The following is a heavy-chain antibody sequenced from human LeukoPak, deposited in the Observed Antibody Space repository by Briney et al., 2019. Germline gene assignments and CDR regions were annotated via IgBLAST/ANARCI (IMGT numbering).Heavy chain of an antibody. D-gene: IGHD2-2*01. CDR3: ARDPLGRPCSYDSTSCYPQH. Sequence: PGGSLRLSCAASGFTFSSYWMSWVRQAPGKGLEWVANIKQDGSEKYYVDSVKGRFTISRDNAKKSLYLQMSGLRAEDTAVYYCARDPLGRPCSYDSTSCYPQHWGQGTLVTVSS. J-gene: IGHJ1*01. CDR1: GFTFSSYW. CDR2: IKQDGSEK. V-gene: IGHV3-7*01.